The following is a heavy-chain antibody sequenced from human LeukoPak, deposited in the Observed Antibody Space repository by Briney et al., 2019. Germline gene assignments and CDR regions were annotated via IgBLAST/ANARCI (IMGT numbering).Heavy chain of an antibody. CDR3: AKESCSSRCNFDY. V-gene: IGHV3-23*01. Sequence: GGSLRLSCAASGFTFSTYAMSWVRQAPGKGLEWASAITDSGGHTYYADSVKGRFTISRDNSKNTLYLQMNSLRAEDTAVYYCAKESCSSRCNFDYWGQGTLVTVSS. D-gene: IGHD2-2*01. CDR1: GFTFSTYA. CDR2: ITDSGGHT. J-gene: IGHJ4*02.